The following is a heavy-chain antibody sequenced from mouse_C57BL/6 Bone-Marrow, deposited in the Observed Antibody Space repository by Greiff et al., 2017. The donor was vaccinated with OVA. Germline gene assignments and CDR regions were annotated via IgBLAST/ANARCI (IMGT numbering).Heavy chain of an antibody. J-gene: IGHJ4*01. CDR1: GFTFSDYY. Sequence: EVMLVESGGGLVQPGGSLKLSCAASGFTFSDYYMYWVRQTPEKRLEWVAYISNGGGSTYYPDTVKGRFTISRDNAKNTLYLHMSRLKSEDTAMYYCARRTTAYAMDYWGQGTSVTVSS. V-gene: IGHV5-12*01. CDR3: ARRTTAYAMDY. D-gene: IGHD1-2*01. CDR2: ISNGGGST.